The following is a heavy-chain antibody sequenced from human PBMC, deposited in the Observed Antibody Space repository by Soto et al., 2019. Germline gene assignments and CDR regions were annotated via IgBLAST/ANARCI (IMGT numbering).Heavy chain of an antibody. Sequence: QVQLQESGPGLVKPSQTLSLTCTVSGGSISSGGYYWSWIRQHPGKGLEWIGYIYYSGSTYYNPSLKSRVTISVDTSKNQFSLKLSSVTAADTAVYYCARDSGTMVRGAFGEVGYWGQGTLVTVSS. V-gene: IGHV4-31*03. CDR3: ARDSGTMVRGAFGEVGY. CDR2: IYYSGST. D-gene: IGHD3-10*01. J-gene: IGHJ4*02. CDR1: GGSISSGGYY.